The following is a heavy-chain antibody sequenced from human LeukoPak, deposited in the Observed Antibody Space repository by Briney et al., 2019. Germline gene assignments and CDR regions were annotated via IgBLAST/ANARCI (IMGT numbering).Heavy chain of an antibody. Sequence: GGSLRLSCAASGFTFSHYWMTWVRQAPGRGLEWVSSISSSSSYIYYADSVKGRFTISRDNAKNSLYLQMNSLRAEDTAVYYCARDSSRNYNWFDPWGQGTLVTVSS. D-gene: IGHD6-13*01. CDR3: ARDSSRNYNWFDP. J-gene: IGHJ5*02. V-gene: IGHV3-21*01. CDR2: ISSSSSYI. CDR1: GFTFSHYW.